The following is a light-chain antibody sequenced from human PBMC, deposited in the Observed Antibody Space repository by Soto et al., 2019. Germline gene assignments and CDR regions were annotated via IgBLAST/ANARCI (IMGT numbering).Light chain of an antibody. V-gene: IGLV1-40*01. CDR3: QSYDSSLSGYV. CDR2: GNS. J-gene: IGLJ1*01. CDR1: SSNIGAYYD. Sequence: QSVLTQPPSVSGAPGQRVTISCTGSSSNIGAYYDVHWYQHLPGTAPKLLIYGNSNRPSGVPDRFSGSKSGTSASLAITGLQAEDEADYYCQSYDSSLSGYVFGTGTKVTAL.